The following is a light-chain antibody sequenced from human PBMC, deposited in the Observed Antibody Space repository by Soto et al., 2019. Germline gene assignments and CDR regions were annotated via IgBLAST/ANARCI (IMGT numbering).Light chain of an antibody. J-gene: IGLJ2*01. V-gene: IGLV1-51*01. CDR3: GTWDSSLGAVV. CDR1: SSNIGGNS. Sequence: QAVVTQPPSVSAAPGQKVTISCSGSSSNIGGNSVSWYQQLPGTAPKLLIYDDNKRPSGIPDRFSGSKSGTSATLGITGFQTGDEADYYCGTWDSSLGAVVFGGGTKLTVL. CDR2: DDN.